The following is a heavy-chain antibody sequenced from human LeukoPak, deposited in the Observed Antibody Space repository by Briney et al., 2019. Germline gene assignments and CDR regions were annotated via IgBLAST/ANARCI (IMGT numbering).Heavy chain of an antibody. Sequence: PGGSLRLSCAASGFTFSDYYMTWIRQAPGKGLEWVSYISSSGSTIYYADSVKGRFAISRDNAKSSLYLQMNSLRAEDTAVYYCARDSYYDSSGYWYYWGQGTLVTVSS. D-gene: IGHD3-22*01. CDR2: ISSSGSTI. CDR1: GFTFSDYY. V-gene: IGHV3-11*04. CDR3: ARDSYYDSSGYWYY. J-gene: IGHJ4*02.